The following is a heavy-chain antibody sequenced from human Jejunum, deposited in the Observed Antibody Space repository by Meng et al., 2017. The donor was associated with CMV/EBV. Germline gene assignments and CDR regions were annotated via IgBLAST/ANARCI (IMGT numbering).Heavy chain of an antibody. D-gene: IGHD6-6*01. CDR1: GDYT. V-gene: IGHV3-43*01. CDR2: ISWDGDTI. CDR3: AKDRVAARPGYYYYGLDV. Sequence: GDYTMHWVRQAPGKGLEWVCLISWDGDTIYYTDSVKGRFTISRDNSKNSLYLQMNSLRTEDTALYYCAKDRVAARPGYYYYGLDVWGQGTTVTVSS. J-gene: IGHJ6*02.